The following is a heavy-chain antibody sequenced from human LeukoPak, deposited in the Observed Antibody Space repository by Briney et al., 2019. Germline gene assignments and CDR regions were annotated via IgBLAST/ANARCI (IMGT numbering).Heavy chain of an antibody. D-gene: IGHD4-17*01. Sequence: PSETLSLTCTVSGGSISSYYWSWIRQPPGKGLEWIGYIYYSGSTNYNPSLKSRVTISVDTSKNQFSLKLSSVTAADTAVYYCAKDQGRDYAPYGSATQFYWGQGALVTVSS. J-gene: IGHJ4*02. CDR2: IYYSGST. CDR3: AKDQGRDYAPYGSATQFY. CDR1: GGSISSYY. V-gene: IGHV4-59*12.